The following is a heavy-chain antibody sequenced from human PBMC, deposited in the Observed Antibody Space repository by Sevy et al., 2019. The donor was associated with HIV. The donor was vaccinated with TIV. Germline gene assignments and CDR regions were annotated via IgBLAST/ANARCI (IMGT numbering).Heavy chain of an antibody. CDR1: GFTFSGSA. CDR2: ITRKGHTYET. Sequence: GGSLRLSCVASGFTFSGSAMHWVRQASGKGLQWVGRITRKGHTYETAYAASVKGRFTISRDDSKNTAYLQMSSLKTEDTAVYYCALDGYYGSGTYFYSDLGYWGQGTMVTVSP. CDR3: ALDGYYGSGTYFYSDLGY. D-gene: IGHD3-10*01. V-gene: IGHV3-73*01. J-gene: IGHJ4*02.